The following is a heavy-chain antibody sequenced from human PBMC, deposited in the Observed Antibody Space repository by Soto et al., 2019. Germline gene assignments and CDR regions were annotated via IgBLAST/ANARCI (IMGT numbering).Heavy chain of an antibody. J-gene: IGHJ1*01. CDR1: GHTFTSYG. D-gene: IGHD6-13*01. V-gene: IGHV1-18*04. Sequence: EAYVLVSCPAAGHTFTSYGIILVRQAPGQGLEWMGWISAYNGNTNYAQKLQGRVTMTTDTSTSTAYMELRSLRSDDTAVYYCARGLAAAGTGEYFQHWGQATLVTVSS. CDR3: ARGLAAAGTGEYFQH. CDR2: ISAYNGNT.